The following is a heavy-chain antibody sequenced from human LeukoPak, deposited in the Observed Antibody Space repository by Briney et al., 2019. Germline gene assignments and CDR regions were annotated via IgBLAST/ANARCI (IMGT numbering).Heavy chain of an antibody. V-gene: IGHV4-30-2*01. CDR3: ASSHCGGDCFSSVAFDF. CDR2: VYHSGAT. D-gene: IGHD2-21*02. J-gene: IGHJ3*01. Sequence: SETLSLTCTVSNGSVGGGGYSWSWIRQPPGKGLEWIGYVYHSGATYYNPSLKSRISIPMDRSKNQFSLRLRSVTAADTAVYFCASSHCGGDCFSSVAFDFWGHGTMVTVSS. CDR1: NGSVGGGGYS.